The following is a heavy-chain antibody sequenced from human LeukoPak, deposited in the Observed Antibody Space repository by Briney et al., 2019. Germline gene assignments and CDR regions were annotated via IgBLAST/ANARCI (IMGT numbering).Heavy chain of an antibody. CDR3: ARLDKGIKAAHFDY. CDR2: IYTSGST. CDR1: GGSISSGSYY. J-gene: IGHJ4*02. Sequence: TLSLTCTVSGGSISSGSYYWSWIRQPAGKGLEWIGRIYTSGSTNYNPSLKSRVTISVDTSKSHFSLKLSSVTAADTAIYYCARLDKGIKAAHFDYWGQGTLVTVSS. V-gene: IGHV4-61*02. D-gene: IGHD6-25*01.